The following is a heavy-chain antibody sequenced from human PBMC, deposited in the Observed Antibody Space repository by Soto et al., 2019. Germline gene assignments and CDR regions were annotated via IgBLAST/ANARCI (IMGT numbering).Heavy chain of an antibody. D-gene: IGHD1-1*01. J-gene: IGHJ6*02. CDR3: AADSTGSGYYYYYYGMDV. CDR1: GFTFTSSA. CDR2: IVVGSGNT. Sequence: QMQLVQSGPEVKKPGTSVKVSCKASGFTFTSSAVQWVRQARGQRLEWIGWIVVGSGNTNYAQKFQERVTITRDMSTSTAYMELSILRSEDTAVYYCAADSTGSGYYYYYYGMDVWGQGTTVTVSS. V-gene: IGHV1-58*01.